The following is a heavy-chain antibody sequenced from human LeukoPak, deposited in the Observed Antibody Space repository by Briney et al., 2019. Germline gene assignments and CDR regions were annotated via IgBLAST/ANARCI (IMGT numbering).Heavy chain of an antibody. CDR2: INPNSGGT. CDR1: GYTFTGYY. CDR3: ARVFNTAIPLLDYGMDV. J-gene: IGHJ6*02. V-gene: IGHV1-2*06. Sequence: ASVTVSCKASGYTFTGYYMHWVRQAPGQGLEWMGRINPNSGGTNYAQKFQGRVTMTRDTSISTAYMELSRLRSDDTAVYYCARVFNTAIPLLDYGMDVWGQGTTVTVSS. D-gene: IGHD5-18*01.